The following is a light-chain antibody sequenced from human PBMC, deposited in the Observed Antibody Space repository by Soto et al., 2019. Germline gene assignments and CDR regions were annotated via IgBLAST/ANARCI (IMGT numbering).Light chain of an antibody. CDR1: QSVSSSF. CDR3: QHYGRSPGLFT. J-gene: IGKJ3*01. V-gene: IGKV3-20*01. CDR2: DAS. Sequence: EVVLTQSPGTLSLSPGERAILSCRASQSVSSSFLAWYQQKPGRTPRLLIYDASSRATGIPDRFSGSGSVTDFTLTIDRLEPEDFAVYYCQHYGRSPGLFTFGPGTKVDIK.